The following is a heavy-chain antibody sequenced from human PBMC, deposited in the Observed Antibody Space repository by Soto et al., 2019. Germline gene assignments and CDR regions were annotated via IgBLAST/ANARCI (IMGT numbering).Heavy chain of an antibody. D-gene: IGHD2-2*01. J-gene: IGHJ4*02. CDR3: ARGAIYCTGTGCWFDY. CDR1: GFTFSNYG. V-gene: IGHV3-33*01. CDR2: IWNDGSNK. Sequence: QVQLVESGGGVVQPGKSLRLSCVASGFTFSNYGMHWVRQAPGKGLEGVAVIWNDGSNKQYADSVKGRFTISRDNSKNTLYLQMNSVTAEDTAVYYCARGAIYCTGTGCWFDYWGQGTLVTVSS.